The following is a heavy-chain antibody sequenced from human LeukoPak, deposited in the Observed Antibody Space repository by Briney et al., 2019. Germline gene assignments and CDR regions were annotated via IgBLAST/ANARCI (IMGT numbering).Heavy chain of an antibody. V-gene: IGHV3-33*06. CDR1: GFTFSSYG. CDR2: IWYDGSNK. D-gene: IGHD6-6*01. J-gene: IGHJ4*02. Sequence: PGRSLRLSCAASGFTFSSYGMHWVRQAPGKGLEWVAVIWYDGSNKYYADFVKGRFTISRDNSKNTLYLQMNSLRAEDTAVYYCAKARQLVGPYFDYWGQGTLVTVSS. CDR3: AKARQLVGPYFDY.